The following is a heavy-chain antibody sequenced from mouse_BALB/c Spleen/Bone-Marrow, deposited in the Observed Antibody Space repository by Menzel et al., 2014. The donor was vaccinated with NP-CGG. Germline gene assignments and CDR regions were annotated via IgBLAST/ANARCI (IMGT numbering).Heavy chain of an antibody. J-gene: IGHJ2*01. Sequence: DVKLVESGPELVKPGASMKISCKASGYSFTGYTMNWVKQSHGKNLEWIGLINPYNGGTSYNQKFKGKATLTADKSSSTAYMELLNLTSEDSAVYYWARDYSDYWGQGTTLTVSS. CDR2: INPYNGGT. CDR3: ARDYSDY. CDR1: GYSFTGYT. V-gene: IGHV1-18*01.